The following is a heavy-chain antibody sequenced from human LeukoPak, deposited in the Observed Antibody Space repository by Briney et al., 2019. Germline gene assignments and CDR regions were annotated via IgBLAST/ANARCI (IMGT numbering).Heavy chain of an antibody. J-gene: IGHJ4*02. Sequence: ASVKVSCKASGYTFTSYGISWVRQAPGQGLEWMGWISAYNGNTNYAQKLQGRVTMTTDTSTSTAYMELRSLRSDDTAVYYCARVGVEDIVVVPAAAPGVYDFDYWGQGTLVTVSS. CDR2: ISAYNGNT. CDR3: ARVGVEDIVVVPAAAPGVYDFDY. V-gene: IGHV1-18*01. CDR1: GYTFTSYG. D-gene: IGHD2-2*01.